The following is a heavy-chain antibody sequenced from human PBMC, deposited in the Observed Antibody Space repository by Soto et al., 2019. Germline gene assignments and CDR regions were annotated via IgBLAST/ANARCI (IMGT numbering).Heavy chain of an antibody. Sequence: QLQLQESGPGLVKPSETLSLTCTVSGGSISSSSYYWGWIRQPPGKGLEWIGSIYYSGSTYYNPSLKSRVTISVATSKNQFSLKLSSVTAADTAVYYCARGNDYIWGSYRLFAYWGQGTLVTVSS. J-gene: IGHJ4*02. D-gene: IGHD3-16*02. CDR2: IYYSGST. CDR1: GGSISSSSYY. V-gene: IGHV4-39*01. CDR3: ARGNDYIWGSYRLFAY.